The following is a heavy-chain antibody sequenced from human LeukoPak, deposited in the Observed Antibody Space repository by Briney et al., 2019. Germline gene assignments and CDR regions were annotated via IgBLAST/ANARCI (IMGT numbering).Heavy chain of an antibody. J-gene: IGHJ1*01. CDR2: IRSKAYGGTT. Sequence: GGSMRLSCTASGFTFGDYAMSWVRQAPGKGLEWVGFIRSKAYGGTTEYAASVKGRFTISRDDSKSIAYLQMNSLKTEDTAVYYCTREVDFQHWGQGTLVTVSS. CDR3: TREVDFQH. D-gene: IGHD2-2*01. CDR1: GFTFGDYA. V-gene: IGHV3-49*04.